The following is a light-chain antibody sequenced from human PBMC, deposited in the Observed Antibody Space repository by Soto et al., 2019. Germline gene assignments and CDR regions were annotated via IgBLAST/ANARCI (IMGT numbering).Light chain of an antibody. J-gene: IGKJ3*01. CDR3: HQYDTVPYD. CDR2: DAS. CDR1: QYITIY. Sequence: EIVLTQSPATLSLSPGERATLSCRASQYITIYLAWYQQKPGQAPRLLIYDASNRATGIPARFSGSGSRTEFTFTITSLQPEDIATYYCHQYDTVPYDVGPGTKVDIK. V-gene: IGKV3-11*01.